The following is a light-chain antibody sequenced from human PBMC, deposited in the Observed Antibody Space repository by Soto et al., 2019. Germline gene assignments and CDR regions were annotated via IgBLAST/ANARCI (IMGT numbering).Light chain of an antibody. CDR2: GAS. V-gene: IGKV3-15*01. CDR3: QQYNNWPRWT. J-gene: IGKJ1*01. CDR1: QSVSSN. Sequence: TQSPATLSVSPGERATLSCRSSQSVSSNLAWYQQKPGQAPRLLIYGASTRATGIPARFSGSGSGTEFTLTISSLQSEDFAVYYCQQYNNWPRWTFGQGTKV.